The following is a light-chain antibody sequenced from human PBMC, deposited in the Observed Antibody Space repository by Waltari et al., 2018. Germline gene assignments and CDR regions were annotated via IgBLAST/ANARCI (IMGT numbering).Light chain of an antibody. V-gene: IGLV4-69*01. CDR1: SGYSSNV. CDR3: QTGGHGTGV. J-gene: IGLJ3*02. CDR2: VNSDGSH. Sequence: LVLTQSPSASASLGASVKLTCTLSSGYSSNVIAWLQQQPGKGPRYLMKVNSDGSHRKGDDIPDRFSASNSGTGCYLTIASLQSEDEADYYCQTGGHGTGVFGGGTKLTVL.